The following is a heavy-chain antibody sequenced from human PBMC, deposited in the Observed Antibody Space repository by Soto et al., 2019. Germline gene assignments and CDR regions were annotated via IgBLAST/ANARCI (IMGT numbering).Heavy chain of an antibody. CDR2: ISAYNGNT. D-gene: IGHD3-22*01. CDR1: GYTFTSYG. V-gene: IGHV1-18*04. CDR3: AQSHFYDSSGPSDY. Sequence: ASVKVSCKASGYTFTSYGISWVRQAPGQGLEWMGWISAYNGNTNYAQKLQSRVTMTTDTSTSTAYMELRSLRSDDTAVYYCAQSHFYDSSGPSDYWGQGTLVTVSS. J-gene: IGHJ4*02.